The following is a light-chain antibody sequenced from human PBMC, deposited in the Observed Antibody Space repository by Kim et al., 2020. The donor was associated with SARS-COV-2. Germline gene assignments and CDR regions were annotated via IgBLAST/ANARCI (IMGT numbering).Light chain of an antibody. J-gene: IGLJ2*01. CDR2: RNN. V-gene: IGLV1-47*01. Sequence: ELTQPPSASGTPGQRVTISCSGSSSNIGSNYVYWYQQLPGTAPKLLIYRNNQRPSGVPDRFSGSKSGISASLAISGLRSEDEADYYCAAWDDSLSGPGVFGGGTQLTVL. CDR3: AAWDDSLSGPGV. CDR1: SSNIGSNY.